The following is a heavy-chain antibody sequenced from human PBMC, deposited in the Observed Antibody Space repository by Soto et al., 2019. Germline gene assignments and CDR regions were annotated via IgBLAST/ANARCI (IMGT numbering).Heavy chain of an antibody. J-gene: IGHJ6*02. V-gene: IGHV3-30-3*01. D-gene: IGHD6-19*01. CDR1: GFTFSSYA. CDR2: ISYDGSNK. CDR3: AREGGMKRADGQWMVRPYYGIHV. Sequence: GGSLRLSCAASGFTFSSYAMHWVRQAPGKGLEWVAVISYDGSNKYYADSVKGRFTISRDNSKNTLYLQMNSLRAEDTAVYYCAREGGMKRADGQWMVRPYYGIHVWGPGPTVTVSS.